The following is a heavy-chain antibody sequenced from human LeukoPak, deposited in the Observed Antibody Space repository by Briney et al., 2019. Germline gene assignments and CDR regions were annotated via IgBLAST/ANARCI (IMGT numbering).Heavy chain of an antibody. Sequence: ASVKVSCKASGYTFTGYYMHWVRQAPGQGLEWMGWINPNSGGTNYARNLQGRVTLTTDTSTSTAYMELRSLRSDDTAVYYCARGSVTVRGFDPWGQGTLVTVSS. CDR3: ARGSVTVRGFDP. CDR1: GYTFTGYY. J-gene: IGHJ5*02. D-gene: IGHD4-17*01. CDR2: INPNSGGT. V-gene: IGHV1-2*02.